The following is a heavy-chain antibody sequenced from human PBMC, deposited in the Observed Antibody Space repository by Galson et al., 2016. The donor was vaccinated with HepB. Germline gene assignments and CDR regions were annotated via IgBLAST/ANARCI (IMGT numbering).Heavy chain of an antibody. V-gene: IGHV3-15*01. J-gene: IGHJ4*02. CDR3: ATDIDIRAAGTLFDY. D-gene: IGHD3-9*01. Sequence: SLRLSCAASGFTFSLYWMTWVRQAPGKGLEWVGRIKSTTFGAATEYSSPVKGRFTISRDDSKNTLFLQMNSLKTEDTAVYFCATDIDIRAAGTLFDYWGQGTLVTVSS. CDR1: GFTFSLYW. CDR2: IKSTTFGAAT.